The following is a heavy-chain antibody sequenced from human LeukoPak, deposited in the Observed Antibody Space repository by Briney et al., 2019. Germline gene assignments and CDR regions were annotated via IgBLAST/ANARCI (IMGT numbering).Heavy chain of an antibody. CDR2: INHSGST. J-gene: IGHJ6*02. CDR1: GGSFSGYY. CDR3: ARGLAIFWSRTRIPSGMDV. Sequence: SSETLSLTCAVYGGSFSGYYWSWIRQPPGKGLEWIGEINHSGSTNYNPSLKSRVTISVDTSKNQFSLKLSSVTAADTAVYYCARGLAIFWSRTRIPSGMDVWGQGTTVTVSS. D-gene: IGHD3-3*01. V-gene: IGHV4-34*01.